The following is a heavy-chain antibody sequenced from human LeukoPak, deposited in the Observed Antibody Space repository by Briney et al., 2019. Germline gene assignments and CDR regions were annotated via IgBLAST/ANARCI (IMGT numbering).Heavy chain of an antibody. J-gene: IGHJ6*04. Sequence: SVKVSCKASGGTFSSYAISWVRQSPGQGLEWMGGIIPIFGTANYSQKFQGRVTITADKSTSTAYMELSSLRSEDTAVYYCARARGSTYYYGSGPYYYYGMDVWGKGTTVTVSS. D-gene: IGHD3-10*01. CDR3: ARARGSTYYYGSGPYYYYGMDV. CDR2: IIPIFGTA. CDR1: GGTFSSYA. V-gene: IGHV1-69*06.